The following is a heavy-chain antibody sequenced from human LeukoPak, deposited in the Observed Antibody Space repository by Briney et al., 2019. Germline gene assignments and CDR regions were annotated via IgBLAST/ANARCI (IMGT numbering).Heavy chain of an antibody. CDR2: IKQDGSEK. Sequence: PGGSLRLSCAASGFTFSSYWMSWVRQAPGKGLEWVANIKQDGSEKYYVDSVKGRFTISRDNAKNSLYLQMNSLRAEDTAVYYCARVKRGYSYGSYYYYYYGMDVWGQGTTVTVSS. D-gene: IGHD5-18*01. CDR3: ARVKRGYSYGSYYYYYYGMDV. J-gene: IGHJ6*02. V-gene: IGHV3-7*01. CDR1: GFTFSSYW.